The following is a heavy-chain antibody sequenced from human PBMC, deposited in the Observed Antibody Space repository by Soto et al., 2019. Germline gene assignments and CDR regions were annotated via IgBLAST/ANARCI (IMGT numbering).Heavy chain of an antibody. J-gene: IGHJ4*02. CDR2: IYYSGST. CDR1: GGSISSSSYY. Sequence: SETLSLTCTVSGGSISSSSYYWGWIRQPPGKGLEWIGSIYYSGSTYYNPSLKSRVTISVDTSKNQFSLKLSSVTAADTAVYYCARSGSIAALAYYFDYWGQGTLVTVAS. V-gene: IGHV4-39*01. CDR3: ARSGSIAALAYYFDY. D-gene: IGHD6-25*01.